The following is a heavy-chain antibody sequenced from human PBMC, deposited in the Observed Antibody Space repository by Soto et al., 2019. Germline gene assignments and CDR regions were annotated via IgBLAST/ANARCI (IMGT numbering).Heavy chain of an antibody. V-gene: IGHV4-59*01. CDR2: IYYSGST. Sequence: SETLSLTCTVSGGSISSYYWSWIRQPPGKGLEWIGYIYYSGSTNYNPSLKSRVTISVDTSKNQFSLKLSSVTAADTAVYYCARVSGGSWYVYYYYGMDVWGQGTTVTVS. J-gene: IGHJ6*02. D-gene: IGHD6-13*01. CDR1: GGSISSYY. CDR3: ARVSGGSWYVYYYYGMDV.